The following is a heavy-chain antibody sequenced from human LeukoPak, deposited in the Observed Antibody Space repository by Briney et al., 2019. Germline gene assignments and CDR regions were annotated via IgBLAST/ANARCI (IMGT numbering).Heavy chain of an antibody. V-gene: IGHV3-23*01. J-gene: IGHJ4*02. Sequence: PGGSLRLSCAVSGITLSNYGMAWVRQAPGKGLEWVASLSASGGGTSYADSVRGRFTISRDNAKNTLYLQMNSLRAEDRAVYFCAKRGVVIRVILVGFHKEAYYFDSWGQGVLVTVSS. CDR2: LSASGGGT. CDR3: AKRGVVIRVILVGFHKEAYYFDS. D-gene: IGHD3-22*01. CDR1: GITLSNYG.